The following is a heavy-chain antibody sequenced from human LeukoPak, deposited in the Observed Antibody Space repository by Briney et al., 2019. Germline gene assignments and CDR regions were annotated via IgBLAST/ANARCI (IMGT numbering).Heavy chain of an antibody. CDR1: GGSFSGYY. Sequence: SETLSLTCAVYGGSFSGYYWSWIRQPPGKGLEWIGEINHSGSTNYNPSLKSRVTISVDTSKNQFSLKLSSVTAADTAVYYCARVHSSGYFDYWGQGTLVTVSS. CDR3: ARVHSSGYFDY. CDR2: INHSGST. J-gene: IGHJ4*02. V-gene: IGHV4-34*01. D-gene: IGHD6-19*01.